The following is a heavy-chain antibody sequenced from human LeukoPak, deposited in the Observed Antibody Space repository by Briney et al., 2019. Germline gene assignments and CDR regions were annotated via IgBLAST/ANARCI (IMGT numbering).Heavy chain of an antibody. Sequence: ASVKVSCKASGYTFTGYYMHWVRQAPGQGLEWMGWINPNSGGTNYAQKFQGRVTMTRDTSISTAYTELSRLRSDDTAVYYCARGNYDILTGYYEFDSWGQGTLVTVSS. J-gene: IGHJ4*02. V-gene: IGHV1-2*02. CDR3: ARGNYDILTGYYEFDS. CDR2: INPNSGGT. D-gene: IGHD3-9*01. CDR1: GYTFTGYY.